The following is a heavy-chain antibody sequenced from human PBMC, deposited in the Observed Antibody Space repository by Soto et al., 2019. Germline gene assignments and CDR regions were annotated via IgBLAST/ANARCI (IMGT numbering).Heavy chain of an antibody. CDR3: ASDPLHCNSVLCRMNGMHV. J-gene: IGHJ6*02. CDR2: VSIDGNTK. V-gene: IGHV3-30*01. D-gene: IGHD2-2*01. Sequence: PGGSLRLSCVASGITSTSSSMHWVRQAPGKGLEWVAYVSIDGNTKYYADSLKGRFTVSRDNSKNTAFLQINSLRPEDTALYYCASDPLHCNSVLCRMNGMHVWGQGTTVTVSS. CDR1: GITSTSSS.